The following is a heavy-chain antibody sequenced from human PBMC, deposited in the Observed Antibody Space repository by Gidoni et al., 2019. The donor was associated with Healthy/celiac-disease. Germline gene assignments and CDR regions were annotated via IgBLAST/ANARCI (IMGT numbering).Heavy chain of an antibody. CDR3: ARVGGEDGSSWEGYWYFDL. CDR2: ISSSRSTI. D-gene: IGHD6-13*01. CDR1: GFTFSSYS. J-gene: IGHJ2*01. V-gene: IGHV3-48*02. Sequence: EVQLVESGGGLVQPGGSLRLSCAASGFTFSSYSMNWVRQAPGKGLEWVSYISSSRSTIFYADSVKGRFTISRDNAKNSLYLQMNSLRDEDTAVYYCARVGGEDGSSWEGYWYFDLWGRGTLVTVSS.